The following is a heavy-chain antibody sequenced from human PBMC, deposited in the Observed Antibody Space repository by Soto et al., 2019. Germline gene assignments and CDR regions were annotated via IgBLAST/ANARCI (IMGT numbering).Heavy chain of an antibody. CDR2: IFSNDEK. J-gene: IGHJ4*02. D-gene: IGHD3-10*01. V-gene: IGHV2-26*01. CDR3: ARIRDYSGSPPLAC. CDR1: GFSLSNARMG. Sequence: QVTLKESGPVLVKPTETLTLTCTVFGFSLSNARMGVSWIRQPPGKALEWLAHIFSNDEKSSSTSPKSSHTISKDTSKSQVVLTRTNTDPVDTAAYYCARIRDYSGSPPLACWGKGTLVTVSS.